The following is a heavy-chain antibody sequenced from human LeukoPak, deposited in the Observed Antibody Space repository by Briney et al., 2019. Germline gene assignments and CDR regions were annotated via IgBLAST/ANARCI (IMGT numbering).Heavy chain of an antibody. CDR3: ATLKRGSIYGYFDL. Sequence: SETLSLTCTVSGGSITSHYWSWIRQPPGKGLEWIAYVLDSVRTKDNPSLQSRLTLSADTSKNQFSLRLSSVTAADTAVYYCATLKRGSIYGYFDLWGQGIKVTVSS. J-gene: IGHJ4*02. CDR2: VLDSVRT. CDR1: GGSITSHY. V-gene: IGHV4-59*11. D-gene: IGHD5-18*01.